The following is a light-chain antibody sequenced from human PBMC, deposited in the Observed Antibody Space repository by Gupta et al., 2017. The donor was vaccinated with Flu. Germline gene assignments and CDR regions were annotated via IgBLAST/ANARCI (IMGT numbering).Light chain of an antibody. CDR2: GAS. J-gene: IGKJ2*03. CDR3: QQLKLYPQS. CDR1: QGISRY. Sequence: DFQLTQSPSFLPASEGDRVTITCRASQGISRYLAWYQQKPGKAPKLLIYGASTLKSGVPSRFSGSGSGTEFTLTISSLQLEDFATYYCQQLKLYPQSFGQGTKLEI. V-gene: IGKV1-9*01.